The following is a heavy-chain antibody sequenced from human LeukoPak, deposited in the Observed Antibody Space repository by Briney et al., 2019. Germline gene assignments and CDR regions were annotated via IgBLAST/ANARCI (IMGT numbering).Heavy chain of an antibody. J-gene: IGHJ4*02. CDR2: IYYSGST. CDR3: ASLRVPGDFDY. Sequence: PSETLSLTCTVSGGSISSRTYYWAWIRQPPEQGLEWIGNIYYSGSTYYNPSLKSRLTMSVDTSKNQFSLKLRSVTAADTAVYYCASLRVPGDFDYWGQGTLVTVSS. V-gene: IGHV4-39*01. CDR1: GGSISSRTYY.